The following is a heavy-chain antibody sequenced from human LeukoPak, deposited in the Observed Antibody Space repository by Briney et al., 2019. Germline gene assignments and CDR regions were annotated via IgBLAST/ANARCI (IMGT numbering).Heavy chain of an antibody. CDR3: ARARYCSGGSCRPPGWFER. CDR1: GYTFTSYG. V-gene: IGHV1-18*04. Sequence: GASVKVSCKASGYTFTSYGISWVRQAPGQGLEWMGWISAYNGNTNYAQKLQGRVTMTTDTSTSTAYMELRSLRSDDAAVYYCARARYCSGGSCRPPGWFERWGQGILVTVSS. CDR2: ISAYNGNT. J-gene: IGHJ5*02. D-gene: IGHD2-15*01.